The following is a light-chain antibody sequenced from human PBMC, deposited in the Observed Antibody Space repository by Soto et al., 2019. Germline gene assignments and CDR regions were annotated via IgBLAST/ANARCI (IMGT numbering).Light chain of an antibody. CDR1: SSNIGAGYD. CDR2: ADN. CDR3: QSYDTGLSGAI. Sequence: QPVLTQTPSVSGAPGQKITMSCTGSSSNIGAGYDVHWYQQVPGAAPRLLIYADNNRPSGVPDRFSASKSGTSASLAITGLQGEDEANYYCQSYDTGLSGAIFGAGTKLTVL. V-gene: IGLV1-40*01. J-gene: IGLJ2*01.